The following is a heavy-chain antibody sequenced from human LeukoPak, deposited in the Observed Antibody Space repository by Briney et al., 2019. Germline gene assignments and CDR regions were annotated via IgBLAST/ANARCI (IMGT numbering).Heavy chain of an antibody. CDR1: GESFSGYY. D-gene: IGHD6-13*01. Sequence: SETLSLTCAVYGESFSGYYWSWIRQPPGKGLEWIGEINHSGSTNYNPSLKSRVTISVDTSKNQFSLKLSSVTAADTAVYYCARASSIAAAGNYYYYYMDVWGKGTTVTVSS. CDR2: INHSGST. CDR3: ARASSIAAAGNYYYYYMDV. V-gene: IGHV4-34*01. J-gene: IGHJ6*03.